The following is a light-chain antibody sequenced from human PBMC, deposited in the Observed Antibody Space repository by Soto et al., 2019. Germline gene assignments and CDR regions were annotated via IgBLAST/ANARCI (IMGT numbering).Light chain of an antibody. CDR2: DAS. CDR1: QSVSSY. V-gene: IGKV3-11*01. J-gene: IGKJ1*01. CDR3: QQRSNWSWT. Sequence: EIVLTHSPATLSLSPCERATLSFRASQSVSSYLAWYQQKPGQAPRLLIYDASNRATGIPARFSGSGSGTDFTLTISSLEPEDFAVYYCQQRSNWSWTFGQGTKVDI.